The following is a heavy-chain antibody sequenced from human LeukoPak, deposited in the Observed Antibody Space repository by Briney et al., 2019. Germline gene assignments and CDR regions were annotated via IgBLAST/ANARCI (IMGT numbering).Heavy chain of an antibody. Sequence: GGSLRLSCAASGFRFSGYWMSWVRQVPGKGLVWVSHINSDGSWTSYADSVKGRFTISKDNAKNTVYLQMSNLRAEDTAVYYCVSFYEAYWGRGTLVTVSS. CDR3: VSFYEAY. D-gene: IGHD2/OR15-2a*01. CDR2: INSDGSWT. J-gene: IGHJ4*02. V-gene: IGHV3-74*01. CDR1: GFRFSGYW.